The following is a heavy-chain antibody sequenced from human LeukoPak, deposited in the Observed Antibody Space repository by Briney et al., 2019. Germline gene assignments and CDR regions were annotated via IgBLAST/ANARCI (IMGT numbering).Heavy chain of an antibody. CDR3: ATGERMVRGDGVDY. CDR1: GFTVRNNC. J-gene: IGHJ4*02. D-gene: IGHD3-10*01. Sequence: GGSLRLSCAASGFTVRNNCMSWVRQAPGKELEWVSVIYSGGSTYYADSVKGRFTISRDNSKNTLYLQMTSLRAEDTAVYFCATGERMVRGDGVDYWGQGTLVTVSS. V-gene: IGHV3-66*01. CDR2: IYSGGST.